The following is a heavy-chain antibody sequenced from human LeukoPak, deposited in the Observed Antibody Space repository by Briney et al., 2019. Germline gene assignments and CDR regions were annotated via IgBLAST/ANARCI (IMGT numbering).Heavy chain of an antibody. J-gene: IGHJ4*02. V-gene: IGHV1-8*01. CDR2: MNPNSGNT. D-gene: IGHD3-10*01. CDR1: GYTFTSYD. CDR3: ARYVPVNYGSGSYFRN. Sequence: ASVKVSCKASGYTFTSYDINWVRQATGQGLEWMGWMNPNSGNTGYAQKFQGRVTMTRNTSISTAYMELSSLRSEDTAVYYCARYVPVNYGSGSYFRNWGQGTLVTVSS.